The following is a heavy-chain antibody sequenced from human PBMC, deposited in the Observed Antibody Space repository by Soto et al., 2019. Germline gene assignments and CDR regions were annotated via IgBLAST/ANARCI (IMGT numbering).Heavy chain of an antibody. J-gene: IGHJ3*02. CDR1: GDSFSSYT. CDR3: ARDLSPVAGTQDFDI. Sequence: QVQLVKSGAAVEKPGSSVKISCKASGDSFSSYTLSWMRQAPGHGLEWMGRIVPLLGTTNYAQKFQGSVTFTADKSTSTVYMEVRSLRSEDTALYYCARDLSPVAGTQDFDICGQGTKVIVSS. V-gene: IGHV1-69*08. D-gene: IGHD6-19*01. CDR2: IVPLLGTT.